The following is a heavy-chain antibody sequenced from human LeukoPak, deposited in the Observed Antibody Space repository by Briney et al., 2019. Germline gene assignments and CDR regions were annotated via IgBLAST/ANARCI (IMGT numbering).Heavy chain of an antibody. V-gene: IGHV1-24*01. CDR1: GYTLTELS. CDR2: FDPEDGET. CDR3: ATWGYCSGGSCYPYYFDY. D-gene: IGHD2-15*01. J-gene: IGHJ4*02. Sequence: GASVKVSCKVSGYTLTELSMHWVRQAPGKGLEWMGGFDPEDGETIYAQKFQGRVTMTEDTSTDTAYMELSSPRSEDTAVYYCATWGYCSGGSCYPYYFDYWGQGTLVTVSS.